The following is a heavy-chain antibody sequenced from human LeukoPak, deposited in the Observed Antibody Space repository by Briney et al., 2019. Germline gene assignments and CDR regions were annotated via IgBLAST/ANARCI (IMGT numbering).Heavy chain of an antibody. D-gene: IGHD6-6*01. Sequence: PSETLSLTCTVSGGSISSSSYYWGWIRQPPGKGLEWIGSIYYSGSTYYNPSLKSRVTISVDTSKNQFSLKLSSVTAADTAVYYCARDLVAARRFDYWGQGTLVTVSS. V-gene: IGHV4-39*07. J-gene: IGHJ4*02. CDR3: ARDLVAARRFDY. CDR1: GGSISSSSYY. CDR2: IYYSGST.